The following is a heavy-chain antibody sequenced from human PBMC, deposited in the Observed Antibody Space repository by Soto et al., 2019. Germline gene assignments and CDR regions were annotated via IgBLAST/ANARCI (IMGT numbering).Heavy chain of an antibody. Sequence: GGSLRLSCAASGFTFSSYEMNWVRQAPGKGLEWVSYISSSGSTIYYADSVKGRFTISRDNAKNSLYLQMNSLRAEDTAVYYCARPIQTGDQAGDYWGQGTLVTVSS. V-gene: IGHV3-48*03. CDR1: GFTFSSYE. CDR2: ISSSGSTI. CDR3: ARPIQTGDQAGDY. D-gene: IGHD7-27*01. J-gene: IGHJ4*02.